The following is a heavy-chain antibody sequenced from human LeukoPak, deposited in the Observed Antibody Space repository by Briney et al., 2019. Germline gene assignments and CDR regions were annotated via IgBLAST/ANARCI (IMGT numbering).Heavy chain of an antibody. CDR2: ISGSGGST. CDR3: AKHSDPLRFLEWLFPTPDY. V-gene: IGHV3-23*01. Sequence: PGGSLRLSCAASGFTFSSYAMSWVRQAPGKGLEWVSAISGSGGSTYYADSVKGRFTISRDNSKNTLYLQMNSLRAEDTAVYYCAKHSDPLRFLEWLFPTPDYWGQGTLVAVSS. CDR1: GFTFSSYA. D-gene: IGHD3-3*01. J-gene: IGHJ4*02.